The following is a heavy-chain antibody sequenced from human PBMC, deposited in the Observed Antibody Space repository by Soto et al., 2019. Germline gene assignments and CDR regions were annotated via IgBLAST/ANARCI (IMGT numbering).Heavy chain of an antibody. D-gene: IGHD3-3*01. CDR1: GGTFSSYA. CDR2: IIPIFGTA. Sequence: QVQLVQSGAEVKKPGSSVKVSCKASGGTFSSYAISWVRQAPGQGLEWMGGIIPIFGTANYAQKFQGRVTITADKSTSTAYMELSSLRSEDTAVYYCARGKKIFGVAYYYYYGMDVWGQGTTVTVSS. V-gene: IGHV1-69*06. CDR3: ARGKKIFGVAYYYYYGMDV. J-gene: IGHJ6*02.